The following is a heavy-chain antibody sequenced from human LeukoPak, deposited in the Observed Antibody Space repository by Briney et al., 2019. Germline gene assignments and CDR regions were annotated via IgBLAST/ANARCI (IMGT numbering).Heavy chain of an antibody. D-gene: IGHD3-9*01. CDR3: AKTGNYDILTGYYH. J-gene: IGHJ4*02. Sequence: PGGSLRLSCAASGFTFSTYAMSWVRRTPGKGLEWVSALSGSGGSTYYADSVKGRFTISRDNSKNTLYLQMNSLRAEDTAVYYCAKTGNYDILTGYYHWGQGSLVTVSS. V-gene: IGHV3-23*01. CDR2: LSGSGGST. CDR1: GFTFSTYA.